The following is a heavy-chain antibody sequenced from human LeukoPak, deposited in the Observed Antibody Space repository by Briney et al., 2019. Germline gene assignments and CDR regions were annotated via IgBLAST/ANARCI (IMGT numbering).Heavy chain of an antibody. CDR1: GFTFSIYG. J-gene: IGHJ4*02. D-gene: IGHD1-26*01. CDR3: AKDGGFDGSYYFDY. CDR2: IRSDGSNK. V-gene: IGHV3-30*02. Sequence: GGSLRLSCASSGFTFSIYGMHWVRQPPGKGLEWVTFIRSDGSNKYYADSVKGRFTISRDNSKNTLYLQMNGLRAEDTAVYYCAKDGGFDGSYYFDYWGQGTLVTVSS.